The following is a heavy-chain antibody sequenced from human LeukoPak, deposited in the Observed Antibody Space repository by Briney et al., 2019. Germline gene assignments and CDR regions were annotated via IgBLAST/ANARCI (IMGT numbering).Heavy chain of an antibody. CDR3: GNTTVGYSSGQKPAWPVDY. CDR1: GFTFGSHA. V-gene: IGHV3-23*01. D-gene: IGHD5-18*01. Sequence: GGSLRLSCEASGFTFGSHAMYWVRQAPGKGLEWVAGIFGSGGSPHYADPVKGRFTISGDNSRNTVYLQINRLRAEDTAVYYCGNTTVGYSSGQKPAWPVDYWGQGTLVTVSS. CDR2: IFGSGGSP. J-gene: IGHJ4*02.